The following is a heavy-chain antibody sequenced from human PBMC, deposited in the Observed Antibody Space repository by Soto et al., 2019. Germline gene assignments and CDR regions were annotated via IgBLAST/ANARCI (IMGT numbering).Heavy chain of an antibody. CDR3: AKDSGYNYGYFRWFDP. D-gene: IGHD5-18*01. J-gene: IGHJ5*02. CDR2: INHSGST. V-gene: IGHV4-34*01. Sequence: SETLSLTCAVYGGSFSGYYWTWIRQPPGTGLEWIGEINHSGSTNYNPALKSRVTISVDTSKSQFSLKLSSVTAADTAVYYCAKDSGYNYGYFRWFDPWGQGTLVTVSS. CDR1: GGSFSGYY.